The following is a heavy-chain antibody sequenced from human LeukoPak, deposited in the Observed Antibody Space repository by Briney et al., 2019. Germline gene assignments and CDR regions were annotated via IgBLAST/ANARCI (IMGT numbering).Heavy chain of an antibody. V-gene: IGHV4-39*01. Sequence: SETLSLTCTVSGGSISSSSYYWRWIRQPPGKGLEWIASIYYSGSTYYNPSLKSRVTISVDTSKNQFSLKLSSVTAADTAVYYCASYFWTTYWGQGTLVTVSS. CDR1: GGSISSSSYY. D-gene: IGHD3-16*01. CDR2: IYYSGST. CDR3: ASYFWTTY. J-gene: IGHJ4*02.